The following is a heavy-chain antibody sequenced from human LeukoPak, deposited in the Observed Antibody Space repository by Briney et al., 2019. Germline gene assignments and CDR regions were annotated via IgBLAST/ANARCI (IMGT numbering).Heavy chain of an antibody. J-gene: IGHJ4*02. CDR2: ISAYNGNA. Sequence: ASVTVSFKASGYTFTSYGISWVRQAPGQGLEWMGWISAYNGNANYAQKLQGRVTMTTDTSTSTAYMELRSLRSDDTAVYYCASHRGYSYGYSPFDYWGQGTLVTVSS. CDR1: GYTFTSYG. V-gene: IGHV1-18*01. CDR3: ASHRGYSYGYSPFDY. D-gene: IGHD5-18*01.